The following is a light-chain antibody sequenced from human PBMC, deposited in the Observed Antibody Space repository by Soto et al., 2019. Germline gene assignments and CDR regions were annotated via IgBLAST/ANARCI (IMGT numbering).Light chain of an antibody. CDR2: AAS. J-gene: IGKJ5*01. CDR1: QSISSY. CDR3: QQSYSTPIT. Sequence: IQMTQSPPSVSASVRDRVTITCRASQSISSYLNWYQQKPGKAPKLLIYAASSLQSGVPSRFSGSGSGTDFTLTISSLQPEDFATYYCQQSYSTPITFGQGTRLE. V-gene: IGKV1-39*01.